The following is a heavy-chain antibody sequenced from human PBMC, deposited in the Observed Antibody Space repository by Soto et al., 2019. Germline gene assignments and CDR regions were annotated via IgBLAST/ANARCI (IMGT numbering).Heavy chain of an antibody. Sequence: QVQLVQSGAEVKKPGSSVKVSCKASGGTFSSYAISWVRQAPGQGLEWMGGLIPISDTTKYAQKFQCRVTITAYESTSTAYMELSSLRSEETAVYYWARSQCSSTSLEMYYYFYYGMDVWGQGTSVTVCS. D-gene: IGHD2-2*01. CDR1: GGTFSSYA. V-gene: IGHV1-69*01. CDR3: ARSQCSSTSLEMYYYFYYGMDV. J-gene: IGHJ6*02. CDR2: LIPISDTT.